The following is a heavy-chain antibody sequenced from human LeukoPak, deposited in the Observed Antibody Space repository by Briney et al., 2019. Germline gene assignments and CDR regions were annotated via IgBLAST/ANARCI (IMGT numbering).Heavy chain of an antibody. Sequence: PSETLSLTCTVSGGSISSGSYYWSWIRQPAGKGLEWIGRIYTSGSTNYNPSLKSRVTISVDTSKNQFSLKLSSVTAADTAVYYCAREVSGYDSYYYYMDVWGKGTTVTISS. CDR1: GGSISSGSYY. CDR2: IYTSGST. D-gene: IGHD5-12*01. CDR3: AREVSGYDSYYYYMDV. V-gene: IGHV4-61*02. J-gene: IGHJ6*03.